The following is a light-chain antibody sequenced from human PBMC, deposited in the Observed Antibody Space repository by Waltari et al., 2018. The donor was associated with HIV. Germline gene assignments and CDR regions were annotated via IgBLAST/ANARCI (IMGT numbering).Light chain of an antibody. CDR2: AVT. CDR3: YSYTGTNPFLV. J-gene: IGLJ3*02. Sequence: QSALTQPASVSGSPGQSITISCSGTSNDIGGYNYVSWYQNHPRSAPKLIISAVTSRRSGVSDRLSGAKSGNTASLTISGLQAEDEADYYCYSYTGTNPFLVFGGGTKLTVL. CDR1: SNDIGGYNY. V-gene: IGLV2-14*01.